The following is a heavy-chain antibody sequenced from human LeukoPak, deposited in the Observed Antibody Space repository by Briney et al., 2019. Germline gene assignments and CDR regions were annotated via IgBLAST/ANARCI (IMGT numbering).Heavy chain of an antibody. D-gene: IGHD3-9*01. CDR1: GFTFSTYA. Sequence: GGSLRLSCAASGFTFSTYAMSWVRQAPGKGLEWVSGLSGSGSSAYYADSVKGRFTISRDNSKNTLYLQMNSLRPEDTAVYYCAKGLTDPGDDWGQGTLVTVSS. J-gene: IGHJ4*02. CDR3: AKGLTDPGDD. V-gene: IGHV3-23*01. CDR2: LSGSGSSA.